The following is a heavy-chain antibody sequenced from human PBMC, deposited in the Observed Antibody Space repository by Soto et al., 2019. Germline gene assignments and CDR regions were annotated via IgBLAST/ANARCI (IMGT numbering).Heavy chain of an antibody. CDR2: IYPDDSDT. CDR1: GYSFTSYW. V-gene: IGHV5-51*01. Sequence: GESLKISCKGSGYSFTSYWIVWVRQMPGKGLEWMGIIYPDDSDTRYSPSFQGQVTISADKSISTAYLQWSSLKASDTAMYYCARLGIAVAGTYGMDVWGQGTTVTVSS. CDR3: ARLGIAVAGTYGMDV. D-gene: IGHD6-19*01. J-gene: IGHJ6*02.